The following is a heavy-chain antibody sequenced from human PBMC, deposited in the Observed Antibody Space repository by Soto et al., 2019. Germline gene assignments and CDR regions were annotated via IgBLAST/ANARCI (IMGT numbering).Heavy chain of an antibody. CDR1: GSSFSVYA. CDR3: ASGAAFYYDTSRY. D-gene: IGHD3-22*01. CDR2: ISPNGNNQ. J-gene: IGHJ4*02. Sequence: GGSLRLSCAAPGSSFSVYALHCIRQAPGEGLEWLAVISPNGNNQYYADSVKGRFTISRDTSKSTLSLQMTSLRPEDTAVYYCASGAAFYYDTSRYWGQGTLVTVSS. V-gene: IGHV3-30*04.